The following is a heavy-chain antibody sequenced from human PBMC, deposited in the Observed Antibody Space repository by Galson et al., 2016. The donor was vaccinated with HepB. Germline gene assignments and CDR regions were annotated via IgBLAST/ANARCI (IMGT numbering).Heavy chain of an antibody. CDR1: GYTFTNFG. Sequence: SVKVSCKASGYTFTNFGITWLRQAPGQGLEWMGWIGAARGDTNYAQKFQGRLTMTRDTSTTTAYMELDYLRSDETAVYFCASAHIFYCGGDVCHGYDACEVWGQGTTVIVSS. J-gene: IGHJ3*01. CDR3: ASAHIFYCGGDVCHGYDACEV. D-gene: IGHD2-21*01. V-gene: IGHV1-18*04. CDR2: IGAARGDT.